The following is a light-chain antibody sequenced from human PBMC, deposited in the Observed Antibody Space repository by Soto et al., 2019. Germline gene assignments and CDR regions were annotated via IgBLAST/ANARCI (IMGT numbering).Light chain of an antibody. Sequence: QSVLTQPASVSGSPGQSITISCTGTSSDVGDYVSWYQQHPGKAPKLMIYDVSNRPSGVSNRFSGSKSGNAASLTISGLQAEDEADYYCSSYTNSSSLHVFGTGTKLTVL. J-gene: IGLJ1*01. V-gene: IGLV2-14*01. CDR2: DVS. CDR1: SSDVGDY. CDR3: SSYTNSSSLHV.